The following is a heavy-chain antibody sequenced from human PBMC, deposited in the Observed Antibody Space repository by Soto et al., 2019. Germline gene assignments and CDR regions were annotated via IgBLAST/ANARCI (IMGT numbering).Heavy chain of an antibody. J-gene: IGHJ4*02. V-gene: IGHV1-8*01. CDR3: ARARMVRGVIRSYYFDY. Sequence: QVQLVQSGAEVKKPGASVKVSCKASGYTFTSYDINWVRQATGQGLEWMGWMNPNRGNTGYAQKFQGRVTMTRNTSISTAYMELSSLRSEDTAVYYCARARMVRGVIRSYYFDYWGQGTLVTVSS. CDR1: GYTFTSYD. CDR2: MNPNRGNT. D-gene: IGHD3-10*01.